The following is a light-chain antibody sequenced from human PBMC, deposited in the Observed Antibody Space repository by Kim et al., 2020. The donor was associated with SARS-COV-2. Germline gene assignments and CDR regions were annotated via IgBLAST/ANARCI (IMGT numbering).Light chain of an antibody. CDR1: SSSIGGNT. V-gene: IGLV1-44*01. Sequence: GQKVILFCSGSSSSIGGNTVSWYHLLPGSAPKLLIYNDNQRPSGVIDRFSGSKSGTSASLAISWLQPDVEGTYYCAAWDDNMSSYVCGTGTKVTVL. J-gene: IGLJ1*01. CDR3: AAWDDNMSSYV. CDR2: NDN.